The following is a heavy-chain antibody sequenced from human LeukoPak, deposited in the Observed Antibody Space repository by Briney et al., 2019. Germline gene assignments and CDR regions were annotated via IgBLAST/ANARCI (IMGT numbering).Heavy chain of an antibody. V-gene: IGHV4-61*02. Sequence: SETLSLTCTVSGGSISSGSYYWSWIRQPAGKGLESIGRIYSSGSTNYNPSLKSRVTISVDTSKNQFSLKLSSVTAADTAVYYCVREGATGGTYNWFDPWGQGTLVTVSS. J-gene: IGHJ5*02. CDR2: IYSSGST. CDR1: GGSISSGSYY. D-gene: IGHD1-14*01. CDR3: VREGATGGTYNWFDP.